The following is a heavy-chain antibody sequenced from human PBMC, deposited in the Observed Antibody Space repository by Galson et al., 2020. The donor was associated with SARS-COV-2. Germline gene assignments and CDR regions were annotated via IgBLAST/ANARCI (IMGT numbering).Heavy chain of an antibody. Sequence: ASVKVSCTASTYPFNRYGVSWVRQAPGQGLEWIGWISGSNGNTTHIQKLQGRVTMTTDTSTGTAFMELRSLRFDDTAVYYCARPGRGTYRHFDLWGRGTLVTVAS. CDR2: ISGSNGNT. J-gene: IGHJ2*01. CDR3: ARPGRGTYRHFDL. V-gene: IGHV1-18*01. CDR1: TYPFNRYG. D-gene: IGHD3-16*01.